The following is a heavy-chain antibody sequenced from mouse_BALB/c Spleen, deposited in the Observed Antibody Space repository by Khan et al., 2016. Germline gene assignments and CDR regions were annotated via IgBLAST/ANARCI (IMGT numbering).Heavy chain of an antibody. CDR3: ARWDGNYVPFAY. J-gene: IGHJ3*01. V-gene: IGHV1S135*01. Sequence: VQLQQSGPELVKPGASVKVSCKGSGYAFTTYNMYWVKQSHGKSLEWIGYIDPYNGVSSYNQKFKDKATLTVDESSSPAYMHLNSLTSEDSAVYYCARWDGNYVPFAYWGQGTLVTVSA. CDR1: GYAFTTYN. D-gene: IGHD2-1*01. CDR2: IDPYNGVS.